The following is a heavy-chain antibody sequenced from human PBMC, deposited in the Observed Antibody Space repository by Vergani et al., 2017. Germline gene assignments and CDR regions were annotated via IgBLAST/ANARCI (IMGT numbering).Heavy chain of an antibody. D-gene: IGHD3-9*01. V-gene: IGHV1-69*17. CDR1: GGTFSSYA. CDR2: IIPIFGIA. J-gene: IGHJ4*02. Sequence: QVQLVQSGAEVKKPGSSVKVSCKASGGTFSSYAISWVRQAPGQGLEWMGGIIPIFGIATYAQKFQGRVTITAAKSTSTAYMELSSLRSEDTAVYYCARGVGRGDLTGYYRDFDYWGQGTLVTVSS. CDR3: ARGVGRGDLTGYYRDFDY.